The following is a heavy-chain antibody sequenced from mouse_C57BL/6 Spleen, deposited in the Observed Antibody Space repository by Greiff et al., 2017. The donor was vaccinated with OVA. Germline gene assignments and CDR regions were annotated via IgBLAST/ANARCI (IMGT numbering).Heavy chain of an antibody. D-gene: IGHD2-5*01. CDR2: ISDGGSYT. CDR1: GFTFSSYA. CDR3: ARASYYSNPIYYAMDY. Sequence: EVQRVESGGGLVKPGGSLKLSCAASGFTFSSYAMSWVRQTPEKRLEWVATISDGGSYTYYPDNVKGRFTISRDNAKNNLYLQMSHLKSEDTAMYYCARASYYSNPIYYAMDYWGQGTSVTVSS. V-gene: IGHV5-4*01. J-gene: IGHJ4*01.